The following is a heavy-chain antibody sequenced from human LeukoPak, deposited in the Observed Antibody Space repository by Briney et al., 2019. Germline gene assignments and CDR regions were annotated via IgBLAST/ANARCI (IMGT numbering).Heavy chain of an antibody. CDR3: ARFRGELMDGFDF. J-gene: IGHJ4*02. CDR2: IYAGDADT. D-gene: IGHD1-7*01. V-gene: IGHV5-51*01. Sequence: GESLKISCKGSGHTFSTDWIAWVRQMPGKGLEWIGVIYAGDADTRYSPSFQGQVTISADKSLNTAYLEWTNLKASDTAMYYCARFRGELMDGFDFWGPGTLVTVSS. CDR1: GHTFSTDW.